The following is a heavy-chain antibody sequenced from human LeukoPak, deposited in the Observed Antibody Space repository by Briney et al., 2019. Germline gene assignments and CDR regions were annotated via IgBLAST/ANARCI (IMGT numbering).Heavy chain of an antibody. CDR2: ISYDGSNK. Sequence: GRSLRLSCAASGFTFSSYTIHWVRQAPGKGLEWVAVISYDGSNKYYADSVKGRFTISRDNSKNTLYLQMNSLRAEDTAVYCCARMHYYDSSGVFDYWGQGTLVTVSS. V-gene: IGHV3-30-3*01. J-gene: IGHJ4*02. D-gene: IGHD3-22*01. CDR1: GFTFSSYT. CDR3: ARMHYYDSSGVFDY.